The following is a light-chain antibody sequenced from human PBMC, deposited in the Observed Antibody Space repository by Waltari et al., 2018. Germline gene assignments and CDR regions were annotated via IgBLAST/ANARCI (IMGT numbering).Light chain of an antibody. CDR2: EVS. CDR3: CSYAGSSTFVV. J-gene: IGLJ2*01. CDR1: SSDVGSYNL. V-gene: IGLV2-23*02. Sequence: QSALTQPASVSGSPGQSITISCTGTSSDVGSYNLVSWYQQHPGKAPKLMIYEVSKRPPGVSHRFSGSKSGNTASLTISGLQAEDEADYYCCSYAGSSTFVVFGGGTKLTVL.